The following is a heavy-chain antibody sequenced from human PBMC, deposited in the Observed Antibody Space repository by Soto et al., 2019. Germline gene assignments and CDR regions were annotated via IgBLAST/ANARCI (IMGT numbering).Heavy chain of an antibody. CDR2: IWYDGGKK. V-gene: IGHV3-33*01. Sequence: QVQLVESGGGVVQPGRSLRLSCAASGVTFSSYGMHWVRQAPGKWLEWVAVIWYDGGKKYYADSVKGRFTISRNNSKNTLYLQMKSRNVADTTVYYCARFYDKTGAPAFWGQGTLVIVSS. CDR3: ARFYDKTGAPAF. D-gene: IGHD3-22*01. CDR1: GVTFSSYG. J-gene: IGHJ4*02.